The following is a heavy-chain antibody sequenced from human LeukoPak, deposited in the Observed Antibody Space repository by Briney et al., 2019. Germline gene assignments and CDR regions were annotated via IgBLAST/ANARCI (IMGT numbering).Heavy chain of an antibody. CDR1: GYTFTNYG. J-gene: IGHJ4*02. CDR2: ISAYNGNT. Sequence: ASVTVSFTASGYTFTNYGITWVRQAPGQGLEGMEWISAYNGNTNYEQKFQGRVTMTTDPSTTTAYMELRSLRSADTAVYYCARGVGQTTGTTGGYYFDFSGQGALVTVSS. V-gene: IGHV1-18*01. D-gene: IGHD1-1*01. CDR3: ARGVGQTTGTTGGYYFDF.